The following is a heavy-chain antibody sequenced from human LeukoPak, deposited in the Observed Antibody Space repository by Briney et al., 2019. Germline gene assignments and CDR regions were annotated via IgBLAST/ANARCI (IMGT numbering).Heavy chain of an antibody. V-gene: IGHV4-59*08. CDR2: INYSGST. CDR1: GGSISSYF. CDR3: ARHSTIFGVIRYPRFDP. Sequence: PSETLSLTCTVSGGSISSYFWSWIRQPPGKGLEWIGYINYSGSTNYNPSLKSRVTISVDTSKNQFSLKLTSLTAADTAVYYCARHSTIFGVIRYPRFDPWGQGTLVTVSS. J-gene: IGHJ5*02. D-gene: IGHD3-3*01.